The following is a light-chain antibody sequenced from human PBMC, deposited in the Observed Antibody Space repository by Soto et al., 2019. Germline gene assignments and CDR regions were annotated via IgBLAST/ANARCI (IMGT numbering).Light chain of an antibody. V-gene: IGKV3-11*01. Sequence: EIVLTQSPATLSLSPGERATLSCRASQSVSSYLAWYQQKIGQAPRLLIYDASNRATGIPARFSGSGSGTDFTLTIISLEPEDFAVYYCQQRSNWPLTFGGGTKVEIK. CDR3: QQRSNWPLT. J-gene: IGKJ4*01. CDR1: QSVSSY. CDR2: DAS.